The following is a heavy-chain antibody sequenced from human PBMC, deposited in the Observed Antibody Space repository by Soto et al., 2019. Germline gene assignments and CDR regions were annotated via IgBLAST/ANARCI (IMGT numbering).Heavy chain of an antibody. Sequence: GGPVKVSCKASGGTFSSYAISWVRQAPGQGLEWMGGIIPIFGTANYAQKFQGRVTITADKSTSTAYMELSSLRSEDTAVYYCARASHALRIAEPAVDIWGQGTMVTVSS. D-gene: IGHD6-13*01. CDR3: ARASHALRIAEPAVDI. J-gene: IGHJ3*02. CDR1: GGTFSSYA. CDR2: IIPIFGTA. V-gene: IGHV1-69*06.